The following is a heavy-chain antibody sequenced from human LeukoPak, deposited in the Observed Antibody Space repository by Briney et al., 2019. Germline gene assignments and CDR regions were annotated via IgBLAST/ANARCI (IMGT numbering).Heavy chain of an antibody. J-gene: IGHJ4*02. CDR3: ARVDYYDSSGYYYVPSGY. V-gene: IGHV1-69*04. CDR1: GGTFSSYA. D-gene: IGHD3-22*01. CDR2: IIPILGIA. Sequence: ASVTVSCKASGGTFSSYAISWVRQAPGQGLEWMGRIIPILGIANYAQKFQGRVTITADKSTSTAYMELSSLRSEDTAVYYCARVDYYDSSGYYYVPSGYWGQGTLVTVSS.